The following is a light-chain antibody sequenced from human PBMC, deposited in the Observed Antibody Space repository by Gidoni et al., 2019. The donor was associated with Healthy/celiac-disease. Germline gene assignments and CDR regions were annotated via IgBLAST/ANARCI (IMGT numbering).Light chain of an antibody. J-gene: IGKJ1*01. V-gene: IGKV1-5*01. Sequence: DIQMTHSPSTLSASVGDRVTITCRASQSISSWLSWYQQKPGKAPKLLIYDASSLESGVPSRFSGSGSGTEFTLTISSLQPDDFATYYGQQYNWYSQTFGQGTKVEIK. CDR2: DAS. CDR1: QSISSW. CDR3: QQYNWYSQT.